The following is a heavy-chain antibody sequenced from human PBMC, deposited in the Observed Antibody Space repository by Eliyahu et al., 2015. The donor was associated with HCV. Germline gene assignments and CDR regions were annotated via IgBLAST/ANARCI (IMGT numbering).Heavy chain of an antibody. J-gene: IGHJ1*01. CDR1: GFSISSDYY. CDR2: IHHSGTP. V-gene: IGHV4-38-2*01. D-gene: IGHD3-3*01. Sequence: QVQLQESGPGLVKPSETLSLTCGVSGFSISSDYYWGWIRQPPGKGLGWIGSIHHSGTPFXNPSLRSRATISVDTSKNQFXLTLRSVTAADTAVYYCARAYTVTDRARFFHWGQGTLLTVSS. CDR3: ARAYTVTDRARFFH.